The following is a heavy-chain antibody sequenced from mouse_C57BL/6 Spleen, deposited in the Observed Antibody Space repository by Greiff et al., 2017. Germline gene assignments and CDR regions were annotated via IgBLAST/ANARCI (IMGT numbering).Heavy chain of an antibody. CDR3: ARHGNYAMDY. J-gene: IGHJ4*01. V-gene: IGHV5-9*01. D-gene: IGHD1-1*02. CDR1: GFTFSSYT. Sequence: EVKVVESGGGLVKPGGSLKLSCAASGFTFSSYTMSWVRQTPEKRLEWVATISGGGGNTYYPDSVKGRFTISRDNAKNTLYLQMSSLRSEDTALYYCARHGNYAMDYGGQGTSVTVSS. CDR2: ISGGGGNT.